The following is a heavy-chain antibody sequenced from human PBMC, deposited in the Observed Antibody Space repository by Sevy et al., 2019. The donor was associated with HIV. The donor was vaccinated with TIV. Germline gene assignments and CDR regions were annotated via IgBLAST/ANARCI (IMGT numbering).Heavy chain of an antibody. D-gene: IGHD4-17*01. CDR2: ISYDGSNK. J-gene: IGHJ6*02. Sequence: GGSLRLSCAASGFTFSSYGMHWVRQAPGKGLEWVAVISYDGSNKYYADSVKGRFTISRDNSKNTLYLQMNSLRAEDTAVYYCAKYTSDYGDYGGTYYFGMDVWGQGTTVTVSS. CDR3: AKYTSDYGDYGGTYYFGMDV. V-gene: IGHV3-30*18. CDR1: GFTFSSYG.